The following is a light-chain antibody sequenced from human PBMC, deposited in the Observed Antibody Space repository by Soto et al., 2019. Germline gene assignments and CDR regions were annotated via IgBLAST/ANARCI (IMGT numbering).Light chain of an antibody. CDR3: SSYSLTTTLVV. CDR2: DII. J-gene: IGLJ2*01. Sequence: QSVLTQPASVSGSPGQSITISCTGTSSDIGAFTSVSWYQQHPGKAPKLIIYDIIHRPSGVSDRFSGSKSVNTASLTVSGLQPEDEANYYCSSYSLTTTLVVFGGGTKLTVL. V-gene: IGLV2-14*03. CDR1: SSDIGAFTS.